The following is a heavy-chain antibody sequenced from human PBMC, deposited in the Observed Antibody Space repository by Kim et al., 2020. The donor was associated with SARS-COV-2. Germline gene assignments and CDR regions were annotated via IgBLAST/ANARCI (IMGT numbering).Heavy chain of an antibody. V-gene: IGHV1-58*02. Sequence: SVKVSCKASGFTFTSSAMQWVRQARGQRREWIGWIFVGSGNTNYAQKFQERVTITRDMSTSTAYMELSSLRSEDTAVYYCAADPSGSYYYYYGMHVWGPGTTVTVS. J-gene: IGHJ6*02. CDR3: AADPSGSYYYYYGMHV. CDR1: GFTFTSSA. CDR2: IFVGSGNT. D-gene: IGHD1-26*01.